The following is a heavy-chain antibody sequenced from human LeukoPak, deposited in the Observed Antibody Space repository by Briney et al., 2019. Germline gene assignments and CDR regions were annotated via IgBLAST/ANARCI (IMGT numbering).Heavy chain of an antibody. Sequence: GGSLRLSCAASGFTFSSYWMSWVRQAPGKGLEWVANIKQDGSEKYYVDSVKGRFTISRDNAKNSLYLQMNSLRAEDTAVYCCAREQGCDFWSGPLDWGQGTLVTVSS. J-gene: IGHJ4*02. CDR2: IKQDGSEK. CDR1: GFTFSSYW. V-gene: IGHV3-7*01. CDR3: AREQGCDFWSGPLD. D-gene: IGHD3-3*01.